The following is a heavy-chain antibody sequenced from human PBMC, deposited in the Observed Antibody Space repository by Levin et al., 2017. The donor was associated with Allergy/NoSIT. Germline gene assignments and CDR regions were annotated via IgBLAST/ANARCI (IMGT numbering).Heavy chain of an antibody. Sequence: GGSLRLSCKASGGTFSSYAISWVRQAPGQGLEWMGGIIPIFGTANYAQKFQGRVTITADESTSTAYMELSSLRSEDTAVYYCAREPPAEGYCSGGSCYWYFDLWGRGTLVTVSS. V-gene: IGHV1-69*01. D-gene: IGHD2-15*01. CDR2: IIPIFGTA. CDR1: GGTFSSYA. CDR3: AREPPAEGYCSGGSCYWYFDL. J-gene: IGHJ2*01.